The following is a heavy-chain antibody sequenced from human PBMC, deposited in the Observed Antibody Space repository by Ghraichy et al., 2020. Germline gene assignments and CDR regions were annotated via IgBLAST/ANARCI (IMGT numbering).Heavy chain of an antibody. D-gene: IGHD7-27*01. CDR3: AGDRLPGSYRGLHV. CDR2: IKQDGSEK. V-gene: IGHV3-7*03. Sequence: LRLSCEVSGLTFSSYWMSWVRQAPGKGLEWVANIKQDGSEKYYVDSVKGRFTISRDNADNSLYLQLNSLRDEDTAVYYCAGDRLPGSYRGLHVWGQGTTVTVSS. J-gene: IGHJ6*02. CDR1: GLTFSSYW.